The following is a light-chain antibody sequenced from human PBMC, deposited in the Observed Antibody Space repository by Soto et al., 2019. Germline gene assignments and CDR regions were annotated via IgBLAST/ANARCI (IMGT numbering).Light chain of an antibody. Sequence: ETVLTQSPGTLSLSPGERATLSCRASQTISSNYLAWYRQTPGKAPMLLIYGASNRATGLADRFSGSGSGTDFTLTISRLEPEDFALYYCQQFGSSPRTFGPGTKVDIK. V-gene: IGKV3-20*01. CDR1: QTISSNY. J-gene: IGKJ3*01. CDR2: GAS. CDR3: QQFGSSPRT.